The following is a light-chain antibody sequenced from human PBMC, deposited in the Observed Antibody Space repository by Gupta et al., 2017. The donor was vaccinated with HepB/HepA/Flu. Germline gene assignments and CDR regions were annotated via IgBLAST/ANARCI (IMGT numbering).Light chain of an antibody. CDR3: AAWDDSLNGEV. CDR1: SSNIGVNT. CDR2: TTT. Sequence: SVLTPPPSLSGTPGQRVSVSCSGSSSNIGVNTVNWYQQLPGAAPKLLIYTTTKRPSGVPDRFSASKSGTSASLAISGLQSEDEADYYCAAWDDSLNGEVFGGGTKLTVL. J-gene: IGLJ2*01. V-gene: IGLV1-44*01.